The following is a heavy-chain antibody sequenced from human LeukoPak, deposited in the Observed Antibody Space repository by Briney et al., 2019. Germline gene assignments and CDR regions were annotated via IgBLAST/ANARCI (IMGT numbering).Heavy chain of an antibody. V-gene: IGHV3-15*01. Sequence: GGSLRLSCAASGFTFSNAWMSWVRQAPGKGLEWVGRIKSKTDGGTTDYAAPVKGRFTISRDDSKNTLYLQMNSLKTEDTAVYYCTTVDVVAATQEPADYWGQGTLVTVSS. J-gene: IGHJ4*02. CDR2: IKSKTDGGTT. CDR1: GFTFSNAW. D-gene: IGHD2-15*01. CDR3: TTVDVVAATQEPADY.